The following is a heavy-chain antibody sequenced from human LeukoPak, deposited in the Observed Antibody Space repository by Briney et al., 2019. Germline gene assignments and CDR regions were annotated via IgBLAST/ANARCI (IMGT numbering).Heavy chain of an antibody. J-gene: IGHJ4*02. CDR2: IYYSGST. V-gene: IGHV4-59*01. CDR3: ERDDRRGYCSGGRCIPWGYYFDY. CDR1: VDSICREY. Sequence: PSETLSLTCTLSVDSICREYASCLRQPPGKGLEWIGYIYYSGSTNYNPSLKSRVTISVDTSKNQFSLKLSSVTAADTAVYYCERDDRRGYCSGGRCIPWGYYFDYWGQGTLVTVSS. D-gene: IGHD2-15*01.